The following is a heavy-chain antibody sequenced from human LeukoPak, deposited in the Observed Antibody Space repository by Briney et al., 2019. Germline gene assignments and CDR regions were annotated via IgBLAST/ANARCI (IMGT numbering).Heavy chain of an antibody. CDR1: GYRFTSYW. J-gene: IGHJ6*04. V-gene: IGHV5-51*01. CDR2: IHPGDSDT. CDR3: ARQRGGCSGGSCTGMDV. Sequence: GASLKISCKGSGYRFTSYWIGWVRQMPGKGLEWMGIIHPGDSDTRNSPSFQGQVTFSVDKSISTAYLQWSSLKASDTAVYYCARQRGGCSGGSCTGMDVWGKGTTVTVSS. D-gene: IGHD2-15*01.